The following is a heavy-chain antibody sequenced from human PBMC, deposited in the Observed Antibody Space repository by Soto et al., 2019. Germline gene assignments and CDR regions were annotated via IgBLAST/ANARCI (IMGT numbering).Heavy chain of an antibody. CDR1: GFTFSSYS. Sequence: EVQLLESGGGLVQPGGSLRLSCATSGFTFSSYSMTWVRQAPGKGLEWVSSITNSASSTYYKYSVKGRFTISRDNSKNTLYLQMNSLRAEDTAVYYCAKERGGSYYPFDYWRPGTLVTVSS. J-gene: IGHJ4*02. D-gene: IGHD1-26*01. V-gene: IGHV3-23*01. CDR2: ITNSASST. CDR3: AKERGGSYYPFDY.